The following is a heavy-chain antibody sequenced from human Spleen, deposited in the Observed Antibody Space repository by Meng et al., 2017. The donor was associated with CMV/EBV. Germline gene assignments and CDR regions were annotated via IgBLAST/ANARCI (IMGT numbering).Heavy chain of an antibody. CDR2: IYYSGST. D-gene: IGHD2-21*01. Sequence: SETLSLTCTVSGGSISGYYWSWIRQPPGKGLEWIGWIYYSGSTNYNPSLKSRITTSLDTSKNQISLKLSSVTAADTAVYYCARGNWGGDDYWGQGTLVTVSS. V-gene: IGHV4-59*01. J-gene: IGHJ4*02. CDR3: ARGNWGGDDY. CDR1: GGSISGYY.